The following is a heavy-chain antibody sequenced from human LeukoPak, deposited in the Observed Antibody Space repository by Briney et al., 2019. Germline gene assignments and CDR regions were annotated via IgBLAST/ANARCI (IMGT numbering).Heavy chain of an antibody. CDR3: ARDPTYCGGETCLRFDY. CDR1: GFTFSSYG. Sequence: GGSLRLSCAASGFTFSSYGMHWVRQAPGKGLEWVAVISYDGSNKYYADSVKGRFTISRDNSKNTLYLQMNSLRAEDTAVYYCARDPTYCGGETCLRFDYWGQGTLVTVSS. J-gene: IGHJ4*02. D-gene: IGHD2-21*01. V-gene: IGHV3-30*03. CDR2: ISYDGSNK.